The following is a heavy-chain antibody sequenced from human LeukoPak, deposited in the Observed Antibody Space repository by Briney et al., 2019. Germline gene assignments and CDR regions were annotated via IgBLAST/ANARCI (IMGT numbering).Heavy chain of an antibody. CDR2: IYYSGST. D-gene: IGHD1-26*01. CDR1: GGSISSGGYY. J-gene: IGHJ4*02. Sequence: SETLSLTCTVSGGSISSGGYYWSWIRQPPGKGLEWIGSIYYSGSTYYNPSLKSRVTISVDTSKNQFSLKLSSVTAADTAVYYGARDPRYSGSYGKDWGQGTLVTVSS. V-gene: IGHV4-30-2*05. CDR3: ARDPRYSGSYGKD.